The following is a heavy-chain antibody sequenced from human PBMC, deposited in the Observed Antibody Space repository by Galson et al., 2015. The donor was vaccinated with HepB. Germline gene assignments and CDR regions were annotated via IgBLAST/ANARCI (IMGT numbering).Heavy chain of an antibody. D-gene: IGHD5-24*01. Sequence: SVKVSCKASGYTFTGYYMHWVRQAPGQGLEWMGWINPNSGGTNYAQKFQGRVTMTRDTSISTAYMELSRLRSDDTAVYYCARDPPKRDHYYYYGMDVWGQGTTVTVSS. J-gene: IGHJ6*02. CDR2: INPNSGGT. V-gene: IGHV1-2*02. CDR1: GYTFTGYY. CDR3: ARDPPKRDHYYYYGMDV.